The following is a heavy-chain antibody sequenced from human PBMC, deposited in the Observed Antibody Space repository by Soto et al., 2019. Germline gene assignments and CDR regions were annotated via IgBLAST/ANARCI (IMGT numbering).Heavy chain of an antibody. CDR2: IYYSGST. Sequence: PSETLSLTCTVSGGSISSGGYYWSWIRQHPGKGLEWIGYIYYSGSTYYNPSLKSRVTISVDTSKNQFSLKLSSVTAADTAVYYCARVSPPLYIDYWGQGTLVTVSS. V-gene: IGHV4-31*03. CDR3: ARVSPPLYIDY. CDR1: GGSISSGGYY. J-gene: IGHJ4*02. D-gene: IGHD3-10*01.